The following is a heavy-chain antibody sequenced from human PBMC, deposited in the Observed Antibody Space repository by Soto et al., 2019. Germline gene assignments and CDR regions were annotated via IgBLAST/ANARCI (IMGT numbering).Heavy chain of an antibody. J-gene: IGHJ6*02. V-gene: IGHV3-74*01. CDR3: VRLGGGSIVTYGVDV. D-gene: IGHD2-21*01. CDR1: GFTFSSYG. CDR2: ISGDGRTA. Sequence: EVQMVESGGGLVQPGGSLRLSCAASGFTFSSYGMHWVRQAPAEGLVWVSRISGDGRTATYADSVKGRFTISRDNAENTLYLQMNIRRAEDTALYYCVRLGGGSIVTYGVDVWGQGTRVTVSS.